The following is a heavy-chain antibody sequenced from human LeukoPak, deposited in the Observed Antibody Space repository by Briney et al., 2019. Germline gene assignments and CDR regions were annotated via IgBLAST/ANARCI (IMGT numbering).Heavy chain of an antibody. J-gene: IGHJ4*02. V-gene: IGHV3-7*01. Sequence: GRSLRLSCAASGFTFSSYGMHWFRQTPGKGLEWVAKIKADGGEKDHVASVKGRFTISRDNAKTSLYLQMNSLRVEDTAVYYCARGGAARPDFWGQGTLVTVSS. CDR1: GFTFSSYG. CDR3: ARGGAARPDF. CDR2: IKADGGEK. D-gene: IGHD6-6*01.